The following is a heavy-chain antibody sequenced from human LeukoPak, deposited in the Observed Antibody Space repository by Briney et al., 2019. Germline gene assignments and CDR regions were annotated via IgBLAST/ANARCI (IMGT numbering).Heavy chain of an antibody. J-gene: IGHJ3*01. CDR2: INPKSGDT. D-gene: IGHD5-18*01. CDR3: ARDYSDGYNRRDAFDV. Sequence: ASVKVSCKASGYSFSDFYIHWVRQAPGQGLEWMGWINPKSGDTTYAERFRGRVTITRDTSFNTVYLELSSLYSDDTAVFYCARDYSDGYNRRDAFDVWGQGTTLIVSS. CDR1: GYSFSDFY. V-gene: IGHV1-2*02.